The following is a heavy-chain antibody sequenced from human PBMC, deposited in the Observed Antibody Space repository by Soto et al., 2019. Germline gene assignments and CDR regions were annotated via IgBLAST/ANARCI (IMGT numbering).Heavy chain of an antibody. J-gene: IGHJ3*02. Sequence: EAQLVESGGGLVQPGRSLRLSCAASGFTFDDFAMHWVRQAPGKGLEWVSGINWSGGSSGYSDSVKGRFTISRDNAKNSLSLQMNSPRVEDTALFYCVKANDQQLVEGGPFDMWGQGTMVTVSS. V-gene: IGHV3-9*01. CDR3: VKANDQQLVEGGPFDM. D-gene: IGHD6-13*01. CDR1: GFTFDDFA. CDR2: INWSGGSS.